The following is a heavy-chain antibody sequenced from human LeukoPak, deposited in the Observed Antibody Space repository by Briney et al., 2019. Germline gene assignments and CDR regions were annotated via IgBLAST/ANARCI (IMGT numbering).Heavy chain of an antibody. J-gene: IGHJ4*02. D-gene: IGHD6-19*01. CDR3: AKDGGVRSGWSNPYFDY. CDR1: GFSFSDYY. V-gene: IGHV3-11*06. Sequence: PGGSLRLSCAASGFSFSDYYMSWLRQAPGKGLEWVSYISSSSSHTNYADSVKGRFAISRDNAKNSLYLQMNSLRAEDTAVYYCAKDGGVRSGWSNPYFDYWGQGTLVAVSS. CDR2: ISSSSSHT.